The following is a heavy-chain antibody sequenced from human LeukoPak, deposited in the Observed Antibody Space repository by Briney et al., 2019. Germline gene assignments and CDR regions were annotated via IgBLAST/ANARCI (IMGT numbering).Heavy chain of an antibody. V-gene: IGHV5-51*01. Sequence: GESLKISCKVSGYRLTNNWIGWVRPVPGKGLEWMGIIYPGYSDTRYSPSFQGQVTIPADKSISTAYLQWSSLKASDTAMYYCARESHYGPGGDYWGQGTLVTVSS. CDR3: ARESHYGPGGDY. CDR1: GYRLTNNW. CDR2: IYPGYSDT. J-gene: IGHJ4*02. D-gene: IGHD3-10*01.